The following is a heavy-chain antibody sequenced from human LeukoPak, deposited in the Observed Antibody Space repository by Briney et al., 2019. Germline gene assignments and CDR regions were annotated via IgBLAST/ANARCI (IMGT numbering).Heavy chain of an antibody. CDR3: VADVVVPAAPRHGSRFHSYYFVY. D-gene: IGHD2-2*01. Sequence: GGSLTLSCAASGFNFSSYGMHWVRQAPRKGLEWVAFIRHDGSNKYYADSVKGRFTIFRDNSKNTLYLQMNSLRDEDTAVYYCVADVVVPAAPRHGSRFHSYYFVYWGQGTLVTVSS. J-gene: IGHJ4*02. CDR1: GFNFSSYG. V-gene: IGHV3-30*02. CDR2: IRHDGSNK.